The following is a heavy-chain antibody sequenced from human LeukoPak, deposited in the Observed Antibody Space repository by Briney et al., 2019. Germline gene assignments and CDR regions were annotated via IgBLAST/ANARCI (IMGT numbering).Heavy chain of an antibody. D-gene: IGHD2-15*01. V-gene: IGHV3-23*01. CDR3: AKDPVVVVAAYFDY. CDR1: GFTFSSYA. J-gene: IGHJ4*02. CDR2: ISGSGGST. Sequence: GGSLRLSCAASGFTFSSYAMSWVRQAPGKGLKWVSAISGSGGSTYYADSVKGRFTISRDNSKNTLYLQMNSLRAEDTAVYYCAKDPVVVVAAYFDYWGQGTLVTVSS.